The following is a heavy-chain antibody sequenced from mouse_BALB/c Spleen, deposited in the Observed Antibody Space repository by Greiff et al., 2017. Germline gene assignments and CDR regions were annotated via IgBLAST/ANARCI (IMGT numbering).Heavy chain of an antibody. CDR3: TRSGLRQPFAY. CDR2: IDPGSGST. J-gene: IGHJ3*01. V-gene: IGHV1S22*01. Sequence: LQQPGSELVRPGASVKLSCKASGYTFTSYWMHWVKQRHGQGLEWIGNIDPGSGSTNYDEKFKSKGTLTVDTSSSTAYMHLSSLTSEDSAVYYCTRSGLRQPFAYWGQGTLVTVAA. D-gene: IGHD1-2*01. CDR1: GYTFTSYW.